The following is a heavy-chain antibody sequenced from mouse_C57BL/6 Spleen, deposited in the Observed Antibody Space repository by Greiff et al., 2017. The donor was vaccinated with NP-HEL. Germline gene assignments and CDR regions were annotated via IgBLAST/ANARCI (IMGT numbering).Heavy chain of an antibody. V-gene: IGHV5-4*01. J-gene: IGHJ4*01. CDR1: GFTFSSYA. CDR2: ISDGGSYT. CDR3: AREGGYSNYDAMDY. D-gene: IGHD2-5*01. Sequence: EVQRVESGGGLVKPGGSLKLSCAASGFTFSSYAMSWVRQTPEKRLEWVATISDGGSYTYYPDNVKGRFTISRDNAKNNLYLQMSHLKSEDTAMYYCAREGGYSNYDAMDYWGQGTSVTVSS.